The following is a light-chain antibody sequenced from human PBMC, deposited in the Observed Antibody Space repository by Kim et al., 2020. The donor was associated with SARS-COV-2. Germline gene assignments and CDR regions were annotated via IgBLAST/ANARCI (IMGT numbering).Light chain of an antibody. CDR3: SSFTTSATWV. CDR2: DVS. Sequence: QPALTQPASVSGSPGQSITISCTGTSSDVGGYNYVSWYQQHPGKAPKAVIYDVSLRPSGVSNRFSGSKSGDTASLTISGLQAEDEAHYYCSSFTTSATWVFGGGTQLTVL. CDR1: SSDVGGYNY. V-gene: IGLV2-14*03. J-gene: IGLJ3*02.